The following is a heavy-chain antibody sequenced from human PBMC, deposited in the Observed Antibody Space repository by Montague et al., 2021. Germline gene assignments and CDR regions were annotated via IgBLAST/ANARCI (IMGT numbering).Heavy chain of an antibody. Sequence: SETLSLTCTVSGDSMNTYKWNWIQQPPGKGLELIGYVYYSGNANYTPSLKSRVTISVDTSRNRFSLEASSVAAADTAMYYCAREWSGFDFRGHGTMVTVSS. CDR1: GDSMNTYK. CDR3: AREWSGFDF. V-gene: IGHV4-59*01. D-gene: IGHD1-26*01. J-gene: IGHJ3*01. CDR2: VYYSGNA.